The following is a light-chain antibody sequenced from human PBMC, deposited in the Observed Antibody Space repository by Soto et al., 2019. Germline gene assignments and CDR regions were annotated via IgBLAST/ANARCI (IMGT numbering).Light chain of an antibody. CDR3: QSYDSSLGVV. J-gene: IGLJ2*01. V-gene: IGLV1-40*01. Sequence: QSVLTQPPSVSGAPGQRVTISCTGSSSSIGAGYDVHWYQHLPGTAPKLLIYVNSNRPSGVPDRFSGSKSGTSASLAITGLQADDEADYYCQSYDSSLGVVFGGGTKLTVL. CDR2: VNS. CDR1: SSSIGAGYD.